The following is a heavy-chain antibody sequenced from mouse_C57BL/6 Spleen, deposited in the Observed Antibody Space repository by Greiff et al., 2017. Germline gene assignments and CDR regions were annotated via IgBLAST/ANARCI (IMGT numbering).Heavy chain of an antibody. D-gene: IGHD2-4*01. CDR2: IHPNSGST. CDR1: GYTFTSYW. Sequence: QVQLKESGAELVKPGASVKLSCKASGYTFTSYWMHWVKQRPGQGLEWIGMIHPNSGSTNYNEKFKSKATLTVDKSSSTAYMQLSSLTSEDSAVYYCAREKDYGGDYWGQGTTLTVSS. CDR3: AREKDYGGDY. V-gene: IGHV1-64*01. J-gene: IGHJ2*01.